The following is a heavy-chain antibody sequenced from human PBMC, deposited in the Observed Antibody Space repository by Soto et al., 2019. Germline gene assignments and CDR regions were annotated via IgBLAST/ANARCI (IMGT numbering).Heavy chain of an antibody. CDR3: AKDAISMVRGVNNWFDP. CDR1: GFTFSSYA. CDR2: ISGGGGVST. Sequence: GGSLRLSCAASGFTFSSYAMTWVRQAPGKGLEWVSGISGGGGVSTYYADSVKGRFTISRDNSMNTLYLQMNRLRAEDTAVYYCAKDAISMVRGVNNWFDPWGQGTLVTVSS. D-gene: IGHD3-10*01. V-gene: IGHV3-23*01. J-gene: IGHJ5*02.